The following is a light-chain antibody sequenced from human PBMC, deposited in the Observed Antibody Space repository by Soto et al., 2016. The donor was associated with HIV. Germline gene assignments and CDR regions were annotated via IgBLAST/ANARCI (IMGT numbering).Light chain of an antibody. Sequence: SYELTQPPSVSVSPGQTAIITCSGDKLGDKYVCWYQQKPGQSPVLVIYQDTKRPSGIPERFSGSNSGNTATLTISGTPAMDEADYYCQAWDSTTGVFGGGTKLTVL. CDR2: QDT. CDR1: KLGDKY. V-gene: IGLV3-1*01. J-gene: IGLJ3*02. CDR3: QAWDSTTGV.